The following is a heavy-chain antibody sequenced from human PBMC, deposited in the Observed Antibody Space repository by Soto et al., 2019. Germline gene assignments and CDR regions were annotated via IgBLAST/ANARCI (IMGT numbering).Heavy chain of an antibody. CDR1: GFTFSSYG. D-gene: IGHD4-17*01. CDR2: ISYDGSNK. Sequence: GGSLRLSCAASGFTFSSYGMHWVRQAPGKGLEWVAVISYDGSNKYYADSVKGRFTISRDNSKNTLYLQMNSLRAEDTAVYYCAKDRVEYNDYGDYYFDYWGQGTLVTVSS. V-gene: IGHV3-30*18. CDR3: AKDRVEYNDYGDYYFDY. J-gene: IGHJ4*02.